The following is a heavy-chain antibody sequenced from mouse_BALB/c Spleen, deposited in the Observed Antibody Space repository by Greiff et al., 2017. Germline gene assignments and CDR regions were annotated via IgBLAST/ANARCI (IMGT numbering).Heavy chain of an antibody. D-gene: IGHD3-2*02. V-gene: IGHV3-6*02. J-gene: IGHJ3*01. CDR3: ARDRGFWFAY. CDR1: GYSITSGYY. Sequence: EVQLQQSGPGLVKPSQSLSLTCSVTGYSITSGYYWNWIRQFPGNKLEWMGYISYDGSNNYNPSLKNRISITRDTSKNQFFLKLNSVTTEDTATYYCARDRGFWFAYWGQGTLVTVSA. CDR2: ISYDGSN.